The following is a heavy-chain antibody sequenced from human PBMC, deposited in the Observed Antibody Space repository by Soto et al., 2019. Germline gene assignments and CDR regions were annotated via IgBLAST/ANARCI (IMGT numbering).Heavy chain of an antibody. CDR1: GFTFDDYA. CDR3: AKDISRAQRYYYYMDV. Sequence: SLRLSCAASGFTFDDYAMHWVRQAPGKGLEWVSGISWNSGSIGYADSVKGRFTISRDNAKNSLYLQMNSLRAEDTALYYCAKDISRAQRYYYYMDVWGKGTTVTVSS. CDR2: ISWNSGSI. D-gene: IGHD6-25*01. J-gene: IGHJ6*03. V-gene: IGHV3-9*01.